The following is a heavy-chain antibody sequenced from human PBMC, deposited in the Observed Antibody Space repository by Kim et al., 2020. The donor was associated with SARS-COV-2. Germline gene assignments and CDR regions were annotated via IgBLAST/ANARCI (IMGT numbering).Heavy chain of an antibody. CDR3: VREGRPGIWYPGLGS. V-gene: IGHV3-48*01. CDR2: ISNNDGGI. J-gene: IGHJ5*01. Sequence: GGSLRLSCVAFGFTFSDYRMNWVRQAPGKGLEWVSFISNNDGGIYYADSVRGRFTVSRDDAKNSLYLQMNSLTVEDTAVYYCVREGRPGIWYPGLGSWG. D-gene: IGHD6-13*01. CDR1: GFTFSDYR.